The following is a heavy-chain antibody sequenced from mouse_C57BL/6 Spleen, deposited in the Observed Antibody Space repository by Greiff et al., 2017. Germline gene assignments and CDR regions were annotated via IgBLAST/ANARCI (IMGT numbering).Heavy chain of an antibody. CDR2: INPNNGGT. V-gene: IGHV1-26*01. CDR3: ARGGYYYGSSPGFAY. J-gene: IGHJ3*01. Sequence: VQLQQSGPELVKPGASVKISCKASGYTFTDYYMNWVKQSHGKSLEWIGDINPNNGGTSYNQKFKGKATLTVDKSSSTAYMELRSLTSEDSAVYYCARGGYYYGSSPGFAYWGQGTLVTVSA. CDR1: GYTFTDYY. D-gene: IGHD1-1*01.